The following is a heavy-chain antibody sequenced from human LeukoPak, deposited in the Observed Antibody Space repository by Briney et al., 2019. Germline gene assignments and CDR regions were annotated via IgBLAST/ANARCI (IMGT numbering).Heavy chain of an antibody. CDR1: GYIFTTYY. CDR2: INPSDGST. CDR3: ARDQGVAGFMDV. J-gene: IGHJ6*02. V-gene: IGHV1-46*01. Sequence: ASVKVSCKASGYIFTTYYMHWVRQAPGQGLEWMGVINPSDGSTNYVQRFQGRVTFTSDTSATVVYMDLSSLRSEDTAEYYCARDQGVAGFMDVWGQGTTVTVSS. D-gene: IGHD6-19*01.